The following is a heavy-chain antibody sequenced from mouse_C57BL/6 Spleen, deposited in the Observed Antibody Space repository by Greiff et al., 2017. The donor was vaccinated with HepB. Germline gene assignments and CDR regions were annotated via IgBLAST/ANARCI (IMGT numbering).Heavy chain of an antibody. CDR2: IDPSDSYT. V-gene: IGHV1-69*01. CDR3: ARWSNYYFDY. CDR1: GYTFTSYW. Sequence: VQLQQPGAELVMPGASVKLSCKASGYTFTSYWMHWVKQTPGQGLEWIGEIDPSDSYTNYNQKFKGKSTLTVDKSSSTAYMQLSSLTSEDSAVYYCARWSNYYFDYWGQGTTLTVSS. D-gene: IGHD2-5*01. J-gene: IGHJ2*01.